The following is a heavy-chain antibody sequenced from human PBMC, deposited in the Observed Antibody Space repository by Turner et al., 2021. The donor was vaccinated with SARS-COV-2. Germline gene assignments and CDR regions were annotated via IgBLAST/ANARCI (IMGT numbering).Heavy chain of an antibody. Sequence: EVQLVESGGGLVKPGGSLRLSCEASGFTFSDAWMSWVRQAPGKGLEWVDRIKSKTDGGTTYYAAPVKGRFTISRDDSKATLYLQMNSLKSEYTAVYYCTPTLGCNGDAFDIWGQGTMVTVSS. V-gene: IGHV3-15*01. CDR1: GFTFSDAW. D-gene: IGHD7-27*01. J-gene: IGHJ3*02. CDR3: TPTLGCNGDAFDI. CDR2: IKSKTDGGTT.